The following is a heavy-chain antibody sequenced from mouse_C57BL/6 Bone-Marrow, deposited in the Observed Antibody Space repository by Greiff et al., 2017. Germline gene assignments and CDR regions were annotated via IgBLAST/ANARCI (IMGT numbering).Heavy chain of an antibody. Sequence: VKLQQPGAELVRPGSSVKLSCKASGYTFTSYWMHWVKQRPIQGLEWIGNIDPSDSETHYNQKFKDKATLTGDKSSSTAYMQLSSLTSEDSAVYYCAREDWDWYFDVWGTGTSVTVSS. CDR3: AREDWDWYFDV. CDR2: IDPSDSET. CDR1: GYTFTSYW. D-gene: IGHD4-1*01. J-gene: IGHJ1*03. V-gene: IGHV1-52*01.